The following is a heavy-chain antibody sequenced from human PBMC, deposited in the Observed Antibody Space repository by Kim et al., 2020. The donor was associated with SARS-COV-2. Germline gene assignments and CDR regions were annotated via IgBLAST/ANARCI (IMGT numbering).Heavy chain of an antibody. J-gene: IGHJ6*02. CDR3: AREDDGTMVRGADYYYYGMDV. Sequence: SETLSLTCAVYGGSFSGYYWSWIRQPPGKGLEWIGEINHSGSTNYNPSLKSRVTISVDTSKNQFSLKLSSVTAADTAVYYCAREDDGTMVRGADYYYYGMDVWGQGTTVTVSS. D-gene: IGHD3-10*01. CDR1: GGSFSGYY. V-gene: IGHV4-34*01. CDR2: INHSGST.